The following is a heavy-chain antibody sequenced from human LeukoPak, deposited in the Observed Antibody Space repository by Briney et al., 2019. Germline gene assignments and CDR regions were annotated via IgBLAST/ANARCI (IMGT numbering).Heavy chain of an antibody. Sequence: SQTLSLTCAISGDSVSSIKGAWNWIRQSPSRGLEWLGRTYYRSKWYNDYTVSMKGRITINPDTSKNQFSLQLNSVTPEDTAVYYCARDVGNSGWYTFDYWGQGTLVTVSS. D-gene: IGHD6-19*01. V-gene: IGHV6-1*01. CDR1: GDSVSSIKGA. CDR2: TYYRSKWYN. J-gene: IGHJ4*02. CDR3: ARDVGNSGWYTFDY.